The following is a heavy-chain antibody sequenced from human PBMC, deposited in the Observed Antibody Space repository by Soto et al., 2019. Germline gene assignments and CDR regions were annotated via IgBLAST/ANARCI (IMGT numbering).Heavy chain of an antibody. V-gene: IGHV3-30-3*01. CDR2: ISYDGSNK. J-gene: IGHJ6*02. Sequence: SLRLSCAASGFTFSSYAMHWVRQAPGKGLEWVAVISYDGSNKYYADSVKGRFTISRDNSKNTLYLQMNSLRAEDTAVYYYXXXXGATVTSIYGMDVWGQGTTVTVSS. CDR3: XXXXGATVTSIYGMDV. D-gene: IGHD4-4*01. CDR1: GFTFSSYA.